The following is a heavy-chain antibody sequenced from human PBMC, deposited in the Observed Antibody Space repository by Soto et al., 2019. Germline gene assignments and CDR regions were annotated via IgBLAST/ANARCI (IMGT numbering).Heavy chain of an antibody. V-gene: IGHV1-2*02. CDR2: INPNNGGT. Sequence: ASVKVSCKASNDSLSSHFIHWVRQAPGQGLEWMGWINPNNGGTNSAQKFQGRVTMTSDTSINTAYMEITSLRSDDTALYYCAREVTYGGGSFSLGLWGQGTLVTVSS. CDR3: AREVTYGGGSFSLGL. D-gene: IGHD3-10*01. J-gene: IGHJ4*02. CDR1: NDSLSSHF.